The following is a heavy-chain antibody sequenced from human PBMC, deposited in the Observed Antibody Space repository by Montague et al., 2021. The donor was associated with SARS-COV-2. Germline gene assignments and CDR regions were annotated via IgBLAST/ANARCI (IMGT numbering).Heavy chain of an antibody. V-gene: IGHV4-59*01. CDR3: ARLSGYNPFDAFDL. CDR1: GDSINNYY. D-gene: IGHD5-24*01. CDR2: TFYSGST. J-gene: IGHJ3*01. Sequence: SETLSLTCTVSGDSINNYYWSWIRQPPGKGLEWIGNTFYSGSTMYNPSLKSRVTISVDTSKNQFSLNLSSVTAADPAVYFCARLSGYNPFDAFDLWGPGTMDTVSS.